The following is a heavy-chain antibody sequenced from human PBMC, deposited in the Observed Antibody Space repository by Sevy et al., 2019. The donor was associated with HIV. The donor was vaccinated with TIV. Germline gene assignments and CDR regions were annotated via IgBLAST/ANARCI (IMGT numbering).Heavy chain of an antibody. V-gene: IGHV3-48*02. CDR3: ARVPPYYDSNVSDF. Sequence: GRSLRLSCAASGFTFSSHSMNWVRQTPGKGLEWISYISGTGNTIYYADSVKGRFTISRDNAKNSLYLQLKSLRDEDTAIYYCARVPPYYDSNVSDFWGQGSLVTVSS. CDR2: ISGTGNTI. J-gene: IGHJ4*02. CDR1: GFTFSSHS. D-gene: IGHD3-22*01.